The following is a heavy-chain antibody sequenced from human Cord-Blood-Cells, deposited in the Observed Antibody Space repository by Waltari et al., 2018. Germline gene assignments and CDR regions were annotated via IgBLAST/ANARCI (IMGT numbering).Heavy chain of an antibody. D-gene: IGHD1-20*01. Sequence: EVQLVESGGGLVQPGGSLRLSCAASGFTVSSNYMSWVRQAPGKGLEWVSVIYSGGSTYYADSVKGRFTISRHNSKNTLYLQMNSLRAEDTVVYYCARVTGTYYFDYWGQGTLVTVSS. CDR3: ARVTGTYYFDY. CDR1: GFTVSSNY. V-gene: IGHV3-53*04. CDR2: IYSGGST. J-gene: IGHJ4*02.